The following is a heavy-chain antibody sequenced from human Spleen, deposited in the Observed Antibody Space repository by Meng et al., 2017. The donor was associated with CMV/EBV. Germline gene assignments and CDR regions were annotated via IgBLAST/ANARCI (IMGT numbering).Heavy chain of an antibody. J-gene: IGHJ5*02. D-gene: IGHD3-22*01. CDR3: ARGAYYDSSGYYYH. CDR1: GYTFTSYD. CDR2: MNPNSGNT. V-gene: IGHV1-8*03. Sequence: SGYTFTSYDIHWVRQATGQGLEWMGWMNPNSGNTGYAQKFQGRVTITRNTSISTAYMELSSLRSEDTAVYYCARGAYYDSSGYYYHWGQGTLVTVSS.